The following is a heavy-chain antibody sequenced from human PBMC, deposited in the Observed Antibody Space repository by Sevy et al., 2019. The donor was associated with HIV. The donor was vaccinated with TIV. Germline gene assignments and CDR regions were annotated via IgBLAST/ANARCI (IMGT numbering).Heavy chain of an antibody. CDR1: GFTFSNAW. V-gene: IGHV3-15*01. D-gene: IGHD2-21*01. Sequence: GGSLRLSCAASGFTFSNAWMSWVRQAPGKGLEWVGHIKRKTNGGTTDYAAPVKGRFTISRDDSKNTLYLQMNSLKTEDTAVYYCTRGVVVITKYYYYYIDVWGKGTTVTVSS. J-gene: IGHJ6*03. CDR2: IKRKTNGGTT. CDR3: TRGVVVITKYYYYYIDV.